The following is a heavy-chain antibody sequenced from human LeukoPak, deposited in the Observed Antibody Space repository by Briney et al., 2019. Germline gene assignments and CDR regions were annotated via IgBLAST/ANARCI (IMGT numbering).Heavy chain of an antibody. Sequence: SETLSLTCTVAGGSISSYYWGWVRRPAGKGLEWIGRIYTSGSTNYNPSLKSRVTMSVDTSKKQFSLKLSSVTAADTAVYYCARDISHGSGSYHVYYYYYYMDVWGKGTTVTISS. J-gene: IGHJ6*03. CDR1: GGSISSYY. V-gene: IGHV4-4*07. CDR3: ARDISHGSGSYHVYYYYYYMDV. CDR2: IYTSGST. D-gene: IGHD3-10*01.